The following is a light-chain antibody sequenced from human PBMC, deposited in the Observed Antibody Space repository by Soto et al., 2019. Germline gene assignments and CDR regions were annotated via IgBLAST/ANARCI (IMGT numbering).Light chain of an antibody. CDR2: SAA. CDR3: VQHKAYPIT. J-gene: IGKJ4*01. CDR1: QGIRDD. Sequence: DIQMTQSPSSLSASVGDRVIITCRASQGIRDDLGWYQQKPGKAPKLLLSSAANLQSGVPSRFSGSGSGTEFTLTISSLQPEDFATYYCVQHKAYPITSGGGTKVEI. V-gene: IGKV1-17*01.